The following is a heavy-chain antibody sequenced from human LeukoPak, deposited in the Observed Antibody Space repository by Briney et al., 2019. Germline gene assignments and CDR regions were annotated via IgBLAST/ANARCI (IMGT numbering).Heavy chain of an antibody. J-gene: IGHJ4*02. D-gene: IGHD4-17*01. CDR3: ARDFYGDYVDY. CDR2: IWFDGTNK. CDR1: GFTFSSHA. Sequence: GRSLRLSCAASGFTFSSHAMPWVRQAPGKGLEWVAVIWFDGTNKWYVDSVQGRFSISRDNSKNTMYLEMNSLRAEDTAVYYCARDFYGDYVDYWGQGTLVTVSS. V-gene: IGHV3-33*01.